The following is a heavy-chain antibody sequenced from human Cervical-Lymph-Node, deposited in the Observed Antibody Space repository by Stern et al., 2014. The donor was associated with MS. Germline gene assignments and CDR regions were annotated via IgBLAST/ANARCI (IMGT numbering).Heavy chain of an antibody. CDR2: INPTGGSA. CDR3: AREGSRAIGMGFDY. CDR1: GYTFTINY. Sequence: VQLVESGAEVKKPGASVKVSCKASGYTFTINYMHWVRQAPGQGLEWIGIINPTGGSAHYAQKFQGRVTMTRDTSTSTVYMELSSLRSEDTALYFCAREGSRAIGMGFDYWGQGTTVTVSS. J-gene: IGHJ4*02. V-gene: IGHV1-46*01. D-gene: IGHD1-26*01.